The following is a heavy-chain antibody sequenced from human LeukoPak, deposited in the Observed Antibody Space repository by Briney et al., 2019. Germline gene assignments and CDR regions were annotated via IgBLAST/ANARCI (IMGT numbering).Heavy chain of an antibody. V-gene: IGHV4-4*02. Sequence: SETLSLTCAVSGGSLSSSYWWGWIPQPPGKGLEGVGEIYHSWSTNYNLSLKSRVTISVDKSKNQFSLKLNSVTAADTAVYYCARDYCTSTTCYNWFDPWGKGTLVTVSS. J-gene: IGHJ5*02. CDR3: ARDYCTSTTCYNWFDP. CDR2: IYHSWST. D-gene: IGHD2-2*01. CDR1: GGSLSSSYW.